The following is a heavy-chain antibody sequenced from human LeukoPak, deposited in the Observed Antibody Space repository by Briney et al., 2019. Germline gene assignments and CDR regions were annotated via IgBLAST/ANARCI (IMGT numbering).Heavy chain of an antibody. D-gene: IGHD3-10*01. CDR3: VRSLPGTLLRGYGMDV. J-gene: IGHJ6*02. CDR1: GYTFTSYW. CDR2: IFPRDSDV. V-gene: IGHV5-51*01. Sequence: PGESLQISCKTSGYTFTSYWIGWVRPPPGKGLEGMGVIFPRDSDVSYSPSFQGQVTISADKSTNTAYLHWGSLKASDSAMYYCVRSLPGTLLRGYGMDVWGPGTTVTVS.